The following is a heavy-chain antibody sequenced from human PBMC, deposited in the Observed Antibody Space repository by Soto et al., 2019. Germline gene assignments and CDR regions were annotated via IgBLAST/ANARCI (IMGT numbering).Heavy chain of an antibody. CDR1: GFTFSNYA. J-gene: IGHJ4*02. V-gene: IGHV3-23*01. D-gene: IGHD3-22*01. Sequence: PGGSLRLSCAASGFTFSNYAISWVRQTPGKGLEWVSVISGSGDFTYYADSVKGRFTISRDNSKNTLYLQMNSLRAEDTAVYYCARGYDSSGYYTFYWGQGTLVTVSS. CDR2: ISGSGDFT. CDR3: ARGYDSSGYYTFY.